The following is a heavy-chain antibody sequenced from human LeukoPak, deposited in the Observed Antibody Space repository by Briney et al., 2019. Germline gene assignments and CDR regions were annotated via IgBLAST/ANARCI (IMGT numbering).Heavy chain of an antibody. CDR3: ASLSGAVAGRDPFDY. CDR2: INHSGST. D-gene: IGHD6-19*01. CDR1: GGSFSGYY. J-gene: IGHJ4*02. Sequence: SETLSLTCAVYGGSFSGYYWSWIRQPPGKGLEWIGEINHSGSTNYNPSLKSRVTISVDTSKNQFSLKLSSVTAADMAVYYCASLSGAVAGRDPFDYWGQGTLVTVSS. V-gene: IGHV4-34*01.